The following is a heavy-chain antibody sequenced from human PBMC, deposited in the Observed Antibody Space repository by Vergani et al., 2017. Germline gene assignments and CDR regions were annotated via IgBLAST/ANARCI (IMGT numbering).Heavy chain of an antibody. J-gene: IGHJ4*02. CDR1: GFTFSSYS. CDR3: ARGADGVTTDY. Sequence: EVQLVESGGGLVKPGGSLRLSCAASGFTFSSYSMNWVRQAPGKGLEWVSSISSSSSYIYYADSVKGRFTISRDNAKNSLYLQMNSLRAEDTAVYSCARGADGVTTDYWGQGTLVTVSS. CDR2: ISSSSSYI. V-gene: IGHV3-21*01. D-gene: IGHD4-17*01.